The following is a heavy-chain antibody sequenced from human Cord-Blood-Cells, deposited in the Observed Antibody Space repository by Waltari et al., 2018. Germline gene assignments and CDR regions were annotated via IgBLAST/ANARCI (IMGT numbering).Heavy chain of an antibody. CDR3: ARVGLDCSSTSCYEYFQH. Sequence: QVQLVQSGAEVTKPGASVQASCKASGYTSTGYYMHWARQAPGQGLEWMGWINPNSGGTNYAQKFQGRVTMTRDTSISTAYMELSRLRSDDTAVYYCARVGLDCSSTSCYEYFQHWGQGTLVTVSS. D-gene: IGHD2-2*01. CDR1: GYTSTGYY. J-gene: IGHJ1*01. CDR2: INPNSGGT. V-gene: IGHV1-2*02.